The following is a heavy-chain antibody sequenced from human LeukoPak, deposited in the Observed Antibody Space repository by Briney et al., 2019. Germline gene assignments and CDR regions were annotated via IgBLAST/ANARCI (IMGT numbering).Heavy chain of an antibody. Sequence: SETLSLTCAVYGGSFSGYYWSWIRQPPGKGLEWIGEINHSGSTNYNPSLESRVTISVDTSKNQFSLKLSSVTAADTAVYYCARSRGDSSGYYYFDYWGQGTLVTVSS. V-gene: IGHV4-34*01. D-gene: IGHD3-22*01. CDR1: GGSFSGYY. CDR2: INHSGST. J-gene: IGHJ4*02. CDR3: ARSRGDSSGYYYFDY.